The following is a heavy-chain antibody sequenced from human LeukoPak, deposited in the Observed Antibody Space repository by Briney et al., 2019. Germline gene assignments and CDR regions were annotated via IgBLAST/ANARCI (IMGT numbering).Heavy chain of an antibody. D-gene: IGHD6-13*01. V-gene: IGHV4-31*03. CDR1: GGSISSGGYY. CDR3: ARSSSWSYYFDY. Sequence: SQTLSLTCTVSGGSISSGGYYWSWIRQHPGKGLEWIGYIYYSGSTYYNPSLKSRVTMSVDTSKNQFSLKLSSVTAADTAVYYCARSSSWSYYFDYWGQGTLVTVSS. CDR2: IYYSGST. J-gene: IGHJ4*02.